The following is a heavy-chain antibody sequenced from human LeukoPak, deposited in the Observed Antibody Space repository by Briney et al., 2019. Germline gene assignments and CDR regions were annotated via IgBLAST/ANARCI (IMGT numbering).Heavy chain of an antibody. V-gene: IGHV4-34*01. CDR2: INHSGST. Sequence: SETLSLTCAVYGGSFSGYYWSWIRQPPGKGLEWIGEINHSGSTNYNPSLKSRVTISVDTSKNQFSLKLSSVTAADTAVYYCAKHGSSYYYYYMDVWGKGTAVTVSS. CDR1: GGSFSGYY. D-gene: IGHD1-26*01. CDR3: AKHGSSYYYYYMDV. J-gene: IGHJ6*03.